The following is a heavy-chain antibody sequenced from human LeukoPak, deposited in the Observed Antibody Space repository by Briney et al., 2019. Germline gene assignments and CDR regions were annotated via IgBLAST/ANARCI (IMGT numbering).Heavy chain of an antibody. CDR2: IRYDGSNK. CDR1: GFTFSSYG. D-gene: IGHD2-2*01. J-gene: IGHJ1*01. V-gene: IGHV3-30*02. CDR3: ARGGGRYCNDISCRYLQF. Sequence: GGSLRLSCAASGFTFSSYGMHWVRQAPGKGLEWVAFIRYDGSNKYYADSVKGRFTISRDNSKNTLYLQMNSLRAEDTAVYYCARGGGRYCNDISCRYLQFWGQGTLVTVSS.